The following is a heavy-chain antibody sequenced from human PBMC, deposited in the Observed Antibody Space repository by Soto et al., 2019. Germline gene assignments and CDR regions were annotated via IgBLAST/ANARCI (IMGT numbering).Heavy chain of an antibody. V-gene: IGHV1-69*08. CDR3: AREEDCSGGSCYSFSWFDP. D-gene: IGHD2-15*01. CDR2: IIPILGIA. Sequence: QVQLVQSGAEVKKPGSSVKVSCKASGGTFSSYTISWVRQAPGQGLEWMGRIIPILGIANYAQKFQGRVTITADKSTSTAYMELSSVRSEDTPVYYCAREEDCSGGSCYSFSWFDPWGQGTLVTVSS. J-gene: IGHJ5*02. CDR1: GGTFSSYT.